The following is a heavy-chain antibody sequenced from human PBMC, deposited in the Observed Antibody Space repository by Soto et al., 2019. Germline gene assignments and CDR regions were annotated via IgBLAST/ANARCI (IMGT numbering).Heavy chain of an antibody. V-gene: IGHV1-8*02. J-gene: IGHJ4*02. CDR3: ARPYGSGSLNEFDY. CDR1: GGTFSSYA. CDR2: MNPNSGNT. D-gene: IGHD3-10*01. Sequence: QVQLVQSGAEVKKPGSSVKVSCKASGGTFSSYAINWVRQATGQGLEWMGWMNPNSGNTGYAQKFQGRVTMTRNNSITTAYVELSSLRSEDKAVYYCARPYGSGSLNEFDYWGQGTLVTVSS.